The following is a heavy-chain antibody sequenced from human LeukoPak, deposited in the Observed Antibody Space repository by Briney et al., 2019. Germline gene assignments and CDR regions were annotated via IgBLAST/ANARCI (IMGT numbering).Heavy chain of an antibody. V-gene: IGHV1-18*01. CDR1: GYTFTSYG. D-gene: IGHD3-22*01. CDR2: ISAYNGNT. Sequence: GASVKVSCKASGYTFTSYGISWVRQAPGQGLEWMGWISAYNGNTNYAQKLLGRVTMTTDTSTSTAYMELRSLRSDDTAVYYCARDTYYYDSSLDDAFDIWGQGTMVTVSS. J-gene: IGHJ3*02. CDR3: ARDTYYYDSSLDDAFDI.